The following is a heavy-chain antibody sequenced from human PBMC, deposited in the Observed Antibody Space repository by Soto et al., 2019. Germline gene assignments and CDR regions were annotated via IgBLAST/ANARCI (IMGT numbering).Heavy chain of an antibody. CDR2: IYYSGST. Sequence: ASETLSLTCTVSGGSISSYYWSWIRQPPGKGLEWIGYIYYSGSTNYNPSLKSRVTISVDTSKNQFSLKLSSVTAADTAVYYCARGAMVYDYWGQGTLVTVS. CDR1: GGSISSYY. V-gene: IGHV4-59*01. J-gene: IGHJ4*02. CDR3: ARGAMVYDY. D-gene: IGHD5-18*01.